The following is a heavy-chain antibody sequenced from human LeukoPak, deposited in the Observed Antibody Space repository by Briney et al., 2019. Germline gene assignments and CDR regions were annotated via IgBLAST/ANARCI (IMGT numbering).Heavy chain of an antibody. CDR2: IRYDGSNK. CDR3: AKDTLTRKGYDY. J-gene: IGHJ4*02. Sequence: GGSLRLSCAASGFTFSSYGMHWVRQAPGKGLEWVAFIRYDGSNKYYADSEKGRFTISRDNSKNTLYLQMNSLGAEDTAVYYCAKDTLTRKGYDYWGQGTLVTVSS. V-gene: IGHV3-30*02. D-gene: IGHD2-15*01. CDR1: GFTFSSYG.